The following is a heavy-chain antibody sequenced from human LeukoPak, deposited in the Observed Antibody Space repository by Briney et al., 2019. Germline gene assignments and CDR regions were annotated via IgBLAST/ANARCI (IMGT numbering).Heavy chain of an antibody. CDR3: ARGTGL. J-gene: IGHJ4*02. CDR2: IKQDGSEK. V-gene: IGHV3-7*01. Sequence: GGPLRLSCAASGFTFSSYEMNWVRQAPGKGLEWVASIKQDGSEKYYVDSVKGRFTISRDNAKNSLYLQMNSLRAEDTAVYYCARGTGLWGQGTLVTVSS. CDR1: GFTFSSYE. D-gene: IGHD3/OR15-3a*01.